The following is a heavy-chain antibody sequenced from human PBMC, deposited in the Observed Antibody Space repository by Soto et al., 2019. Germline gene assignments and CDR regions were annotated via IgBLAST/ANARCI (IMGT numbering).Heavy chain of an antibody. CDR2: ISSSSSYI. J-gene: IGHJ5*02. D-gene: IGHD2-2*01. V-gene: IGHV3-21*01. CDR3: ARESCSSTSCLNP. CDR1: GFTFSSYS. Sequence: VGSLRLSCAASGFTFSSYSMNWVRQAPGKGLEWVSSISSSSSYIYYADPVKGRFTISRDNAKNSLYLQMNSLRAEDTAVYYCARESCSSTSCLNPWGQGTLVTVSS.